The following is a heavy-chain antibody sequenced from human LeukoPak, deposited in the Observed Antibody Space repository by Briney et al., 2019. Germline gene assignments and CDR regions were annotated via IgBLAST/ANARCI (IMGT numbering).Heavy chain of an antibody. J-gene: IGHJ6*02. D-gene: IGHD6-13*01. CDR3: HSSSWHRPYYYYGMDV. V-gene: IGHV4-34*01. Sequence: PSETLSLTCAVYGGSFSGYYWSWIRQPPGKGLEWIGEINHSGSTNYNPSLKSRVTISVDTSKNQFSLKLSSVTAADTAVYYCHSSSWHRPYYYYGMDVWGQGTTVTVSS. CDR1: GGSFSGYY. CDR2: INHSGST.